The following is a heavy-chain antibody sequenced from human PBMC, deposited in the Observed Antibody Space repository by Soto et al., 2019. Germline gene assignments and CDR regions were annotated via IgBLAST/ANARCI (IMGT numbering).Heavy chain of an antibody. J-gene: IGHJ6*02. CDR1: GFTFGNYA. V-gene: IGHV3-23*01. CDR3: TTQFFLSSRKPPEDV. Sequence: EVRLLESGGGLVQPGGSLRLSSEASGFTFGNYAMTWVRKGPGKGLEWVSALSGSATNTYYADSVKGRFTISRDNSKNTMHLQMNSLRVDDTAVYYCTTQFFLSSRKPPEDVWGQGTPVTVSS. CDR2: LSGSATNT.